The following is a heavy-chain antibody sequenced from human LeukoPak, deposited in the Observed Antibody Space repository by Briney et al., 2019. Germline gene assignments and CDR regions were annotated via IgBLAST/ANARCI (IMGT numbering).Heavy chain of an antibody. V-gene: IGHV4-38-2*01. J-gene: IGHJ4*02. CDR2: IYHSGST. CDR1: GGSFSGYY. CDR3: ARRVLIVPAANFDY. D-gene: IGHD2-2*01. Sequence: SATLSLTCAVSGGSFSGYYWGWIRQPPGKGLEWIGSIYHSGSTYYNPSLESRVTISVDTSKNQFSLKLSSVTAADTAVYYCARRVLIVPAANFDYWGQGTLVTVSS.